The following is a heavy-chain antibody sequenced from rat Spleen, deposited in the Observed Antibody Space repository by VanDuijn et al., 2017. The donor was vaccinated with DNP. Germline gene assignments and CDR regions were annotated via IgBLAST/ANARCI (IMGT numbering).Heavy chain of an antibody. V-gene: IGHV3-1*01. D-gene: IGHD1-6*01. Sequence: EVQLQESGPGLVKPSQSLSLTCSVTGYSVSSNFWGWIRKFPGNEMEWIGHISYSGSTSYNPSLKSRISITRDTSKNQFFLQLNSVTIDDTATSYCARRGYYCFDRYYTMDVWGQGTSVTVSS. J-gene: IGHJ4*01. CDR1: GYSVSSNF. CDR2: ISYSGST. CDR3: ARRGYYCFDRYYTMDV.